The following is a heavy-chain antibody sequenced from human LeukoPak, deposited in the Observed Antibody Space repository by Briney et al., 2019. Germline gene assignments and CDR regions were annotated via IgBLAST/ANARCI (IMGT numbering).Heavy chain of an antibody. CDR2: ISYDGSNK. V-gene: IGHV3-30-3*01. J-gene: IGHJ6*02. Sequence: GGSLRLSCAASGFTFSSYAMHWVRQAPGKGLEWVAVISYDGSNKYYADSVKGRFTISRDNSKNTLYLQMNSLRAEDTAVYYCATTYSSGWPYYYYGMDVWGQGTTVTVSS. CDR3: ATTYSSGWPYYYYGMDV. D-gene: IGHD6-19*01. CDR1: GFTFSSYA.